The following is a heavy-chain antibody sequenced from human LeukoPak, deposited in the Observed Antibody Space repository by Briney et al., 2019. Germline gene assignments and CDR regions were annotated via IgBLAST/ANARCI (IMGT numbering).Heavy chain of an antibody. CDR2: IDTKGTRT. V-gene: IGHV3-23*05. D-gene: IGHD1-1*01. CDR3: ARVLFSGAERNYYYYGMDV. Sequence: GGSLRLSCAASGFILSNCAMTWVRQAPGKGLQWVSGIDTKGTRTYYADSVKGRFTISRDNSKSTLYLQMNSLRAEDTAVYYCARVLFSGAERNYYYYGMDVWGQGTTVTVSS. CDR1: GFILSNCA. J-gene: IGHJ6*02.